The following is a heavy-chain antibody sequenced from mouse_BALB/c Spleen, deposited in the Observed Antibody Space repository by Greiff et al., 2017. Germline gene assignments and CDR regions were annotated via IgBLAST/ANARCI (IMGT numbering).Heavy chain of an antibody. D-gene: IGHD1-1*01. CDR1: GFSLTSYG. CDR2: IWAGGST. CDR3: ARGGYYYGSSDYAMDY. Sequence: VKLVESGPGLVAPSQSLSITCTVSGFSLTSYGVHWVRQPPGKGLEWLGVIWAGGSTNYNSALMSRLSISKDNYKSQVFLKMNSLQTDDTAMYYCARGGYYYGSSDYAMDYWGQGTSVTVSS. V-gene: IGHV2-9*02. J-gene: IGHJ4*01.